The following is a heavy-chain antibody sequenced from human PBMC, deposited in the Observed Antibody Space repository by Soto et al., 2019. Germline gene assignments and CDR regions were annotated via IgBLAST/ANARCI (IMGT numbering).Heavy chain of an antibody. CDR1: GASISDNW. D-gene: IGHD2-15*01. CDR2: IYHSGTT. CDR3: ARHVAVPRTRGFDY. Sequence: QVQLQESGPGLVKPSGNLSLTCAVSGASISDNWWSWVRQPPGKGLEWIGEIYHSGTTTYNPSLKSRVIISVDKSASQISLTLNSVTAADTAIYYCARHVAVPRTRGFDYWGQGTPVTVSS. V-gene: IGHV4-4*02. J-gene: IGHJ4*02.